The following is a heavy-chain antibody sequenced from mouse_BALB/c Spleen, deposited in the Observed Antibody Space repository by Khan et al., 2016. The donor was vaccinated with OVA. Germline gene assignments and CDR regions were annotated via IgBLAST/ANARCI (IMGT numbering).Heavy chain of an antibody. V-gene: IGHV5-9-3*01. J-gene: IGHJ3*01. CDR3: ARPNFGPFAY. Sequence: EVELVESGGGLVKPGGSLKLSCIASGFTFSTFAMSWVRQTPEKRLEWVATINSDGDYTYYPDSVKGRFTISRDSAKNTLSLHMSSLRSADTAMYYCARPNFGPFAYWGQGTLVTVSA. CDR1: GFTFSTFA. D-gene: IGHD4-1*01. CDR2: INSDGDYT.